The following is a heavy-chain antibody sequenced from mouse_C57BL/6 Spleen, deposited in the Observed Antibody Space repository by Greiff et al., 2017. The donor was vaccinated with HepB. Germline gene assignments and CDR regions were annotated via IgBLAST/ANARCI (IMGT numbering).Heavy chain of an antibody. CDR3: ARGVYYGSWMDY. D-gene: IGHD1-1*01. CDR1: GYSFTDYN. J-gene: IGHJ4*01. Sequence: EVKLLESGPELVKPGASVKISCKASGYSFTDYNMNWVKQSNGKSLEWIGVINPNYGTTSYNQKFKGKATLTVDQSSSTAYMQLNSLTSEDSAVYYCARGVYYGSWMDYGGQRTSVTVAS. V-gene: IGHV1-39*01. CDR2: INPNYGTT.